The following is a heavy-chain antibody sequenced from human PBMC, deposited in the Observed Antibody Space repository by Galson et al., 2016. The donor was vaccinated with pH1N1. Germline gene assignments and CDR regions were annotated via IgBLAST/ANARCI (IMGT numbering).Heavy chain of an antibody. Sequence: SVKVSCKASGGTFSSYTFSWMRQAPGQGLEWMGGVSPVFGTKNYAQKFQGRVTVSADESTSTAYMELSSLRSEDTAVYYCARSCSGYDRHYYSGMDVWGQGTTVTVSS. CDR2: VSPVFGTK. CDR3: ARSCSGYDRHYYSGMDV. V-gene: IGHV1-69*13. CDR1: GGTFSSYT. D-gene: IGHD5-12*01. J-gene: IGHJ6*02.